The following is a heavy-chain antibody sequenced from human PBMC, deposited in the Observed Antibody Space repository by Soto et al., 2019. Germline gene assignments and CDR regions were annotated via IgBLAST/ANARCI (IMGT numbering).Heavy chain of an antibody. J-gene: IGHJ6*03. V-gene: IGHV3-7*01. CDR1: GFTFSNHW. Sequence: EVQVVESGGGLVQPGGSLRLSCAASGFTFSNHWMTWVRQAPGKGLEWVANIKQDGSEKYYVDSVKGRFTLSRDNAKNSLYLHMNSLRAEDTAVYYCARDSAYCRSTSCYLSYYYYMDVWGKGTTFTVSS. CDR2: IKQDGSEK. CDR3: ARDSAYCRSTSCYLSYYYYMDV. D-gene: IGHD2-2*01.